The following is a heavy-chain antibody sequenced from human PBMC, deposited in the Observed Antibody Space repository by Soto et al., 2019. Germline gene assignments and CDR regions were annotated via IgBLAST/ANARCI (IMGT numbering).Heavy chain of an antibody. CDR3: ARAGYSYGYKYYYYYMDV. CDR2: ISAYNGNT. Sequence: QVPLVQSGAEVKKPGASVKVSCKASGYTFTSYGISWVRQAPGQGLEWMGWISAYNGNTNYAQKLQGRVTMTTDTSTSTAYMELRSLRSDDTAVYYCARAGYSYGYKYYYYYMDVWGKGTTVTVSS. V-gene: IGHV1-18*01. CDR1: GYTFTSYG. D-gene: IGHD5-18*01. J-gene: IGHJ6*03.